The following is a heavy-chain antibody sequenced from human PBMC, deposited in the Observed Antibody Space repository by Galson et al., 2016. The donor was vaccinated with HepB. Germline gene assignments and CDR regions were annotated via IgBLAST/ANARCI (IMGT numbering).Heavy chain of an antibody. CDR2: IYHTGST. J-gene: IGHJ4*02. CDR3: ARGRGLVGFDY. Sequence: TLSLTCAVSGGSISSGGYSWSWIRQPPEKGLEWIGYIYHTGSTYYNPSLKSRVTISVDRSKNQFSLKLNSVTAADTAVFYCARGRGLVGFDYWGQGTQVTVSS. V-gene: IGHV4-30-2*01. CDR1: GGSISSGGYS. D-gene: IGHD2-2*01.